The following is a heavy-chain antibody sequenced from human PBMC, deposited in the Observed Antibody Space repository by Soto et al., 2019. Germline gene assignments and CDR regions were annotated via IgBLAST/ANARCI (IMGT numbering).Heavy chain of an antibody. D-gene: IGHD6-19*01. J-gene: IGHJ4*02. V-gene: IGHV3-30-3*01. Sequence: QVQLVESGGGVVQPGRSLRLSCAASGFTFSSYAMHWVRQAPGKGLEWVAVISYDGSNKYYADSVKGRFTISRDNSKNPLYLQMNSLRAEDTAVYYCATGVGNQWLVPPGPYWGQGTLVTVSS. CDR3: ATGVGNQWLVPPGPY. CDR1: GFTFSSYA. CDR2: ISYDGSNK.